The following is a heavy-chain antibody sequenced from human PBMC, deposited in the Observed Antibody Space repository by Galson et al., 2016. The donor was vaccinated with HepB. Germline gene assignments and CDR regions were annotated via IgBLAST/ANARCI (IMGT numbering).Heavy chain of an antibody. Sequence: SLRLSCAASGFTFSTYALTWVRQAPGEGLEWVSAISDGGVATYYADSVKGRFTISRDNSKNTLYLQMNSLRVEDTAVYYCARNDSSAYLGLSWFDPWGPGTLVTVSS. J-gene: IGHJ5*02. D-gene: IGHD3-22*01. CDR2: ISDGGVAT. CDR1: GFTFSTYA. CDR3: ARNDSSAYLGLSWFDP. V-gene: IGHV3-23*01.